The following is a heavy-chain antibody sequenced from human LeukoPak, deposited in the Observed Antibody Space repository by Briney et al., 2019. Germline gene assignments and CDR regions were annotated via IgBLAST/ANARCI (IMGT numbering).Heavy chain of an antibody. CDR2: INPNSGGT. D-gene: IGHD3-16*01. V-gene: IGHV1-18*01. CDR3: ARGGNYWFDP. Sequence: GASVKVSCKASGYTFTSYGISWVRQAPGQGLEWMGWINPNSGGTNYAQKLQGRVTMTTDTSTSTAYMELRSLRSDDTAVYYCARGGNYWFDPWGQGTLVTVSS. CDR1: GYTFTSYG. J-gene: IGHJ5*02.